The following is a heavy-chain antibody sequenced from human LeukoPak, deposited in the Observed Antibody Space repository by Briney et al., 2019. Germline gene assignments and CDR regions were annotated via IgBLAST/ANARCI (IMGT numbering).Heavy chain of an antibody. CDR2: MNHSGST. CDR1: GGSFSGYY. V-gene: IGHV4-34*01. D-gene: IGHD2-15*01. Sequence: KPSETLSLTCAVYGGSFSGYYWSWVRQPPGKGLEWIGEMNHSGSTNYNPSLKSRVTISVDTSKHQFSLKLSSVTAADTAVYYCARGGPVVAATKHNWFDPWGQGTLVTVSS. CDR3: ARGGPVVAATKHNWFDP. J-gene: IGHJ5*02.